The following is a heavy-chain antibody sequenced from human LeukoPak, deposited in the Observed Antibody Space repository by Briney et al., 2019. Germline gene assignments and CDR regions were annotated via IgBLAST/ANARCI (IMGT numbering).Heavy chain of an antibody. CDR2: IWYDGSNR. CDR1: GFTFNNYG. D-gene: IGHD3-10*01. V-gene: IGHV3-33*01. J-gene: IGHJ6*02. Sequence: SGGSLRLSFAASGFTFNNYGMHWVRQAPGKGLEWVAFIWYDGSNRYYTDSVKGRFTMSRDDSKNMIYLQMNSLRAEDTAVYYCARDGATYASGSYYAYYYYGMDVWGQGTTVTVSS. CDR3: ARDGATYASGSYYAYYYYGMDV.